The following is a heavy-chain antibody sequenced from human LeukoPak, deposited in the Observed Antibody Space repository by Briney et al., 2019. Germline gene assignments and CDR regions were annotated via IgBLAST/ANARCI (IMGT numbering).Heavy chain of an antibody. V-gene: IGHV3-7*01. CDR3: ARDSYSYGLSVYYYYYMDV. D-gene: IGHD5-18*01. CDR2: IKQDGSEK. Sequence: PGGSLRLSCAASGFTFSSYWMSWVRQAPGKGLEWVANIKQDGSEKYYVDSVKGRFTISRDNAKNSLYLQMNSLRAEDTAVYYCARDSYSYGLSVYYYYYMDVWGKGTTVTVSS. J-gene: IGHJ6*03. CDR1: GFTFSSYW.